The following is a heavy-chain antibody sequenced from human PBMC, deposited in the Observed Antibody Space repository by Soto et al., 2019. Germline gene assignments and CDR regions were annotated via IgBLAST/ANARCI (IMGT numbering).Heavy chain of an antibody. CDR3: TTFRYYHGSSGSYLWDF. D-gene: IGHD3-22*01. J-gene: IGHJ4*02. CDR1: GFTFSNAW. V-gene: IGHV3-15*07. CDR2: IKSKTDGGTT. Sequence: GGSLRLSCAASGFTFSNAWMNWVRQAPGKGLEWVGRIKSKTDGGTTDYAAPAKGRFTISRDDSKNTLYLQMNSLKTDDTAVYFCTTFRYYHGSSGSYLWDFWGQGTLVTVSS.